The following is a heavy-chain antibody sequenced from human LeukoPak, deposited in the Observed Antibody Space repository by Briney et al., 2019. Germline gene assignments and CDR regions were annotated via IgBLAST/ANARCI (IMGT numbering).Heavy chain of an antibody. D-gene: IGHD3-10*01. CDR1: GGSIRSSSYN. V-gene: IGHV4-39*07. CDR3: ARLRGDTVGRSGSYFWLRRTDWFDP. J-gene: IGHJ5*02. CDR2: IHYTGTT. Sequence: PSETLPLTCTVSGGSIRSSSYNWGWIRQPPGKGLEWIGSIHYTGTTFYNPSLKSRVTISVDTSKNQFSLKLSSVTAADTAVYYCARLRGDTVGRSGSYFWLRRTDWFDPWGQGTLVTVSS.